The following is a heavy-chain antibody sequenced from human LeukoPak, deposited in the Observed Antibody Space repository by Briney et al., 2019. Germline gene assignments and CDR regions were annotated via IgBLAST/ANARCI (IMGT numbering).Heavy chain of an antibody. V-gene: IGHV4-59*12. Sequence: SETLSLTCTVSGGSISSYYWSWIRQPPGKGLEWIGQIYHSGSTNYNPSLKTRVTISVDKSKSQFSLNLTSVTAADTAVYYCARVVGSPYNWFDPWGQGTLVTVSS. J-gene: IGHJ5*02. D-gene: IGHD4-23*01. CDR2: IYHSGST. CDR3: ARVVGSPYNWFDP. CDR1: GGSISSYY.